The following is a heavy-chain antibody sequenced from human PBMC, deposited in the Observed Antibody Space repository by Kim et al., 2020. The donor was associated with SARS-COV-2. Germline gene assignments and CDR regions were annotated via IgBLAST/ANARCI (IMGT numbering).Heavy chain of an antibody. V-gene: IGHV3-33*01. J-gene: IGHJ6*02. Sequence: GGSQRLSCAASGFTFSSYGMHWVRQAPGKGLEWVAVIWYDGSNKYYADSVKGRFTISRDNSKNTLYLQMNSLRAEDTAVYYCARALTTVTTLYYGMDVWGQGTTVTVSS. CDR2: IWYDGSNK. CDR3: ARALTTVTTLYYGMDV. D-gene: IGHD4-17*01. CDR1: GFTFSSYG.